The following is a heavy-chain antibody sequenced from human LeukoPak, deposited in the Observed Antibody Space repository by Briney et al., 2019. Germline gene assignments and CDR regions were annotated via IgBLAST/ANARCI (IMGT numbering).Heavy chain of an antibody. D-gene: IGHD5-18*01. J-gene: IGHJ4*02. Sequence: SETLSLTCTVSGGSISSYYWSWIRQPPGKGLEWIGEINHSGSTNCNPSLKSRVTISVDTSKNQFSLKLSSVTAADTAVYYCARGGHVDTAMAPVAFDYWGQGTLVTVSS. CDR2: INHSGST. V-gene: IGHV4-34*01. CDR3: ARGGHVDTAMAPVAFDY. CDR1: GGSISSYY.